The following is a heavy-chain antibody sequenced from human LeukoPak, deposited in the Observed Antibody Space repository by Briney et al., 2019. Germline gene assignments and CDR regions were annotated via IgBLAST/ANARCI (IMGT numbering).Heavy chain of an antibody. Sequence: SETLSLTCTVSGVSISSGGYYWSRLPQHPGKGLEWIGYIYYSGTTYYNPSLKSRVTISVDTSKNQFSLKLSSVTAADTAVYYCARENPVLVPAGDAFDIWGQGTMVTVSS. D-gene: IGHD2-2*01. J-gene: IGHJ3*02. V-gene: IGHV4-31*03. CDR2: IYYSGTT. CDR3: ARENPVLVPAGDAFDI. CDR1: GVSISSGGYY.